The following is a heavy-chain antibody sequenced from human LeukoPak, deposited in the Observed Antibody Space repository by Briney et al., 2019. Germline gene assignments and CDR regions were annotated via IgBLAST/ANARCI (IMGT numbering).Heavy chain of an antibody. CDR2: ISPYNGNT. CDR3: ARGHITRLP. J-gene: IGHJ3*01. D-gene: IGHD3-10*01. Sequence: ASVKVSCKASGYTFTSYGVTWVRQAPGQGLEWMGWISPYNGNTNYAQNLQGRVTMTTDTSTSTAYMELRSLRSDDAAVYYCARGHITRLPWGQEPMVTVSS. V-gene: IGHV1-18*01. CDR1: GYTFTSYG.